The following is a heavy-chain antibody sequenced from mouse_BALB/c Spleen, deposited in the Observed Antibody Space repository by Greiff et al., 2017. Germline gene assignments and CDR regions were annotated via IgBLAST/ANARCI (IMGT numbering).Heavy chain of an antibody. D-gene: IGHD1-1*01. CDR2: ISSGSSTI. J-gene: IGHJ2*01. CDR3: ARLGGHYGSSYPFDY. V-gene: IGHV5-17*02. Sequence: EVKLMESGGGLVQPGGSRKLSCAASGFTFSSFGMHWVRQAPEKGLEWVAYISSGSSTIYYADTVKGRFTISRDNPKNTLFLQMTSLRSEDTAMYYCARLGGHYGSSYPFDYWGQGTTLTVSS. CDR1: GFTFSSFG.